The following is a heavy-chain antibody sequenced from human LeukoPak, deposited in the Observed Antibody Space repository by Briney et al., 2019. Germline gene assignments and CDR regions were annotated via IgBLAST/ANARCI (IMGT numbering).Heavy chain of an antibody. CDR3: ARPIAAAGLDY. Sequence: PGGSLRLSCAASGFTFSSYSMNWVRQAPGKGLEWVSYISSSSSTIYYADSVKGRFTISRDNAKNSLYLQMNSLRAEDTAVYYCARPIAAAGLDYWGQGTLVTVSS. V-gene: IGHV3-48*01. CDR1: GFTFSSYS. CDR2: ISSSSSTI. J-gene: IGHJ4*02. D-gene: IGHD6-13*01.